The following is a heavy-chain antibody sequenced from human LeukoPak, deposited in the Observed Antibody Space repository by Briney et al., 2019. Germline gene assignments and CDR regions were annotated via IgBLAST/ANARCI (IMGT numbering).Heavy chain of an antibody. V-gene: IGHV3-23*01. CDR1: GFTFSSYA. J-gene: IGHJ4*02. CDR3: AKDLAVADDDY. CDR2: ISGSGGST. Sequence: RPGGSLRLSCAASGFTFSSYAMSWGRQAPGKGQEWDSDISGSGGSTYYADSVKGRFTISRDNSKNTLYLQMNSLRAEDTAVYYCAKDLAVADDDYWGQGTLVTVSS. D-gene: IGHD6-19*01.